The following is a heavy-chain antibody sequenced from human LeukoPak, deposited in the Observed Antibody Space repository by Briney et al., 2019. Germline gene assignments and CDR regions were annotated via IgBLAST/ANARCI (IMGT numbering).Heavy chain of an antibody. CDR1: GDSISGYY. CDR3: ARVPDYGGNYSRTLNWFDP. CDR2: INHIGST. J-gene: IGHJ5*02. V-gene: IGHV4-34*01. Sequence: SETLSLTCTVSGDSISGYYWNWIRQPPGKGLEWIGAINHIGSTNYNPSLKSRVIISVDTSKNQFSLKLNSVTAADTAVYYCARVPDYGGNYSRTLNWFDPWGQGTLVTVSS. D-gene: IGHD4-17*01.